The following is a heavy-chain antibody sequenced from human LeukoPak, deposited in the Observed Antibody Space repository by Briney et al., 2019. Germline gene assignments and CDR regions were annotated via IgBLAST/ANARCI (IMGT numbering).Heavy chain of an antibody. CDR2: IYPGDSDT. V-gene: IGHV5-51*01. CDR3: ARRCYGSGSYYSGWFDP. J-gene: IGHJ5*02. D-gene: IGHD3-10*01. Sequence: GESLKISCKGSGYSFTSYWIGWVRQMPGKGLEWMGIIYPGDSDTRYSPSFQGQVTISADKSISTAYLQWSSLKASDTAMYYCARRCYGSGSYYSGWFDPWGQGTLVTVSS. CDR1: GYSFTSYW.